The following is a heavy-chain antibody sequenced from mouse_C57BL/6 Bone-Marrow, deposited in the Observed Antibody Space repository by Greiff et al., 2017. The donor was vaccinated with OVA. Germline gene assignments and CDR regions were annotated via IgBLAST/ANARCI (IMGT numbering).Heavy chain of an antibody. D-gene: IGHD2-1*01. J-gene: IGHJ4*01. V-gene: IGHV1-59*01. CDR1: GYTFTSYW. CDR2: IDPSDSYT. Sequence: QVQLQQPGAELVRPGTSVKLSCKASGYTFTSYWMHWVKQRPGQGLEWIGVIDPSDSYTNYNQKFKGKATLTVDTSSSPAYMQLSSLTSEDSAVYYCARSEGNYVCGYAMDDWGQGTSVTVSS. CDR3: ARSEGNYVCGYAMDD.